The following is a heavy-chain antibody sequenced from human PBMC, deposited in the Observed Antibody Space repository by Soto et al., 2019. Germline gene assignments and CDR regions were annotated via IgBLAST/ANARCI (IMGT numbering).Heavy chain of an antibody. J-gene: IGHJ4*02. CDR3: AKFFVETGGCSVWPWIFHS. Sequence: EVQLLESGGGLVQPGRSLRLSCAASGFTFSSYAMSWVRQAPGKGLEWVSAISGSGGTTYYAASVKGRFTISRDNSKNTLFLQMNSLRAEVTAVYYGAKFFVETGGCSVWPWIFHSWGQGTLVSVSS. D-gene: IGHD3-16*01. CDR1: GFTFSSYA. CDR2: ISGSGGTT. V-gene: IGHV3-23*01.